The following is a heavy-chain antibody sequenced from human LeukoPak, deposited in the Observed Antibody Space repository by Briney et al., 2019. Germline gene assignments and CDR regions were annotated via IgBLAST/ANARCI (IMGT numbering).Heavy chain of an antibody. Sequence: SETLSLTCTVSGGSTSSSSYYWGWIRQPPGKGLERIGSIYYSGSTYYNPSLKSRVTISVDTTKNQFSLKLSSVTAADTAVYYCARDKDLYGVTDSWGQGTLVTVSS. J-gene: IGHJ4*02. CDR1: GGSTSSSSYY. V-gene: IGHV4-39*07. CDR3: ARDKDLYGVTDS. CDR2: IYYSGST. D-gene: IGHD2-8*01.